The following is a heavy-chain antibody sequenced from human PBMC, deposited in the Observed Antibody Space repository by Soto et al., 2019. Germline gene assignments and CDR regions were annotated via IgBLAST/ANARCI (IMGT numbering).Heavy chain of an antibody. CDR2: INPNSGGT. Sequence: ASVKVSCKASGYTFTGYYMHWVRQAPGQGLEWMGWINPNSGGTNYAQKFQGRVTMTRDTSISTAYMELSRLRSDDTAVYYRARGGETIVLMVYAYGMDVWGQGTTVTVSS. D-gene: IGHD2-8*01. V-gene: IGHV1-2*02. CDR3: ARGGETIVLMVYAYGMDV. J-gene: IGHJ6*02. CDR1: GYTFTGYY.